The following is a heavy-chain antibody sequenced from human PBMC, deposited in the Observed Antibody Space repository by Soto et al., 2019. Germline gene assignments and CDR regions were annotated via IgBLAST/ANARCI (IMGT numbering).Heavy chain of an antibody. CDR2: INHSGST. V-gene: IGHV4-34*01. J-gene: IGHJ5*02. CDR1: GGSFSCYY. Sequence: SETLSLTCAVYGGSFSCYYWSWIRQPPGKGLEWIGEINHSGSTNYNPSLKSRVTISVDTSKNQFSLKLSSVTAADTAVYYCARGPVTIFGVVIIRGWFDPWGQGTLVTVSS. CDR3: ARGPVTIFGVVIIRGWFDP. D-gene: IGHD3-3*01.